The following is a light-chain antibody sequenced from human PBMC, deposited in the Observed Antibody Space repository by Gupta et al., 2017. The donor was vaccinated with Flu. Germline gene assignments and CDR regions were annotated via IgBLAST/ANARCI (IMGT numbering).Light chain of an antibody. V-gene: IGKV3-20*01. CDR2: GAS. CDR1: QSVSSSY. J-gene: IGKJ2*01. Sequence: EIVLTQCPGTLSLSPGERATLSCRASQSVSSSYLAWYQQKPGQAPRLLIYGASSRATGIPDRFSGSGSGTDFTLTISRLEPEDVAVYYCQQYGSSPYTFGQGTKLEIK. CDR3: QQYGSSPYT.